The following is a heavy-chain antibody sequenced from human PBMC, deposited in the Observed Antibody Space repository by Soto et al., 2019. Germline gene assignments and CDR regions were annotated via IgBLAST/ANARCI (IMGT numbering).Heavy chain of an antibody. CDR2: IIPIFGTA. Sequence: GASVKVSCKASGGTFSSYAISWVRQAPGQGLERMGGIIPIFGTANYAQKCQGRVTITADESTSTAYMELSSLRSEDTAVYYCARGNGGDPSLWYYYGMDVWGQGTTVTVSS. CDR3: ARGNGGDPSLWYYYGMDV. CDR1: GGTFSSYA. J-gene: IGHJ6*02. D-gene: IGHD2-21*02. V-gene: IGHV1-69*13.